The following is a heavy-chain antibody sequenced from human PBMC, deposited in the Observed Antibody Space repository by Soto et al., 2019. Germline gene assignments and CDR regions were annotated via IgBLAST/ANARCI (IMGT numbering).Heavy chain of an antibody. Sequence: GGSLRLSCAASGFTFSSYAMHWVRQAPGKGLEWVAVISYDGSNKYYADSVKGRFTISRDNSKNTLYLQMNSLRAEDTAVYYCAKDGPRIAVAGYFDYWGQGTLVTVSS. V-gene: IGHV3-30*04. CDR3: AKDGPRIAVAGYFDY. D-gene: IGHD6-19*01. CDR2: ISYDGSNK. J-gene: IGHJ4*02. CDR1: GFTFSSYA.